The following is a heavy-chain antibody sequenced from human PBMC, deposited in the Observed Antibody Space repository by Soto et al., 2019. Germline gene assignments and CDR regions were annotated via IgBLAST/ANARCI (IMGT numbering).Heavy chain of an antibody. V-gene: IGHV1-69*06. D-gene: IGHD3-3*01. J-gene: IGHJ6*02. CDR1: GATLSSYA. Sequence: SVKVSCKATGATLSSYAISWVRQAPGQGLEWMVGIIPIFGTGNYAQKFQGRVTITADKSTSTAYMELSRLSSEDTAVYYCAKTTYYHFWSGYLAAPNYYGIDVWGQGTTVTVSS. CDR3: AKTTYYHFWSGYLAAPNYYGIDV. CDR2: IIPIFGTG.